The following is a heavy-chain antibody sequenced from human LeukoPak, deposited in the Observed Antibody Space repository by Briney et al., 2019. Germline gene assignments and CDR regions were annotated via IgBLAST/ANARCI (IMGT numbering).Heavy chain of an antibody. CDR1: GFTFSSYG. J-gene: IGHJ1*01. CDR3: ARDARVRGAPKYFQH. V-gene: IGHV3-30*02. Sequence: PGGALRLSSAPSGFTFSSYGMHWVRQAPGKRLGWGSFIWYDGGNKYYADSVKGRFTIYRDNSKNSLYLQMNSLRAEDTAVYYCARDARVRGAPKYFQHWGQGTLVTVSS. D-gene: IGHD3-10*01. CDR2: IWYDGGNK.